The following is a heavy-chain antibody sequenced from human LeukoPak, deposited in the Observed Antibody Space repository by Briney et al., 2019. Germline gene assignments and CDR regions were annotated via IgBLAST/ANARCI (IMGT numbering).Heavy chain of an antibody. CDR3: ARVTWIQLWDYFDY. CDR1: GGSISSYY. D-gene: IGHD5-18*01. CDR2: IYYSGST. V-gene: IGHV4-59*01. J-gene: IGHJ4*02. Sequence: SETLSLTCTVSGGSISSYYWSWIRQPPGKGLEWIGYIYYSGSTNYNPSLKSRVTISVDTSKNQFSLKLSSVTAADTAVYYCARVTWIQLWDYFDYWGQGTLVTVSS.